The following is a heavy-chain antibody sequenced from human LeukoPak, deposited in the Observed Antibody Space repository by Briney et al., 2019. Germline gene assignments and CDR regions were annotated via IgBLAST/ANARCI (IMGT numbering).Heavy chain of an antibody. CDR2: ISSSSTYI. CDR1: GFTFSDHN. CDR3: AREGHYYGSADY. D-gene: IGHD3-10*01. Sequence: PGGSLGLSCIVSGFTFSDHNMNWVRQAPGKGLEWISSISSSSTYIYNADSVKGRFIISRDNAKNSLYLQMNSLRAEDTAVYYCAREGHYYGSADYWGQGTLVTVSS. V-gene: IGHV3-21*06. J-gene: IGHJ4*02.